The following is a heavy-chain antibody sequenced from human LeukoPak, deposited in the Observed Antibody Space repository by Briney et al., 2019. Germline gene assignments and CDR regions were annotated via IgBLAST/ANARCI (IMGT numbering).Heavy chain of an antibody. J-gene: IGHJ4*02. Sequence: KTSETLSLTCAVYGGSFSGYYWSWIRQPPGKGLEWIGEINHSGSTNYNPSLKSRVTISVDTSKNQFSLKLSSVTAADTAVYYCARGLFLIGYSSGWYDWGQGTLVTVSS. CDR3: ARGLFLIGYSSGWYD. V-gene: IGHV4-34*01. CDR1: GGSFSGYY. CDR2: INHSGST. D-gene: IGHD6-19*01.